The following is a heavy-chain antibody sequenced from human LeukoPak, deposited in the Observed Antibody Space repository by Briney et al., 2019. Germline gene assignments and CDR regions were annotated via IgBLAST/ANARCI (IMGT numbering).Heavy chain of an antibody. D-gene: IGHD6-13*01. V-gene: IGHV4-59*01. Sequence: SETLSLTCTVSGGSISSYYWSWIRQPPGKGLEWIGYIYYSGSTNYNPSPKSRVTISVDTSKNQFSLKLSSVTAADTAVYYCARFILVRCSLDPWGQGTLVTVSS. J-gene: IGHJ5*02. CDR2: IYYSGST. CDR3: ARFILVRCSLDP. CDR1: GGSISSYY.